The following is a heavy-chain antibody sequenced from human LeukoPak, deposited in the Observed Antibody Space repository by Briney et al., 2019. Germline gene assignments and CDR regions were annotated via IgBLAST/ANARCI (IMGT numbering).Heavy chain of an antibody. CDR1: GFTFSSYW. CDR2: ISGSGGST. Sequence: PGGSLRLSCAASGFTFSSYWMSWVRQAPGKGLEWVSGISGSGGSTYHADSVKGRFTIPRDNSKNTLYLQMNSLRAEDTAVYYCAKQNVRGTGGFDYWGQGTLVTVSS. D-gene: IGHD3-10*01. J-gene: IGHJ4*02. CDR3: AKQNVRGTGGFDY. V-gene: IGHV3-23*01.